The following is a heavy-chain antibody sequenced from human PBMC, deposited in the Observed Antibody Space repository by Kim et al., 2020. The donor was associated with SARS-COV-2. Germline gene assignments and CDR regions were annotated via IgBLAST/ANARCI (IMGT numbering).Heavy chain of an antibody. Sequence: GGSLRLSCAASGFTFSSYGMHWVRQAPGKGLEWVAVISYDGSNKYYADSVKGRFTISRDNSKNTLYLQMNSLRAEDTAVYYCAKDRGSYDFWSGHGMDVWGQGTTVTVFS. V-gene: IGHV3-30*18. D-gene: IGHD3-3*01. CDR2: ISYDGSNK. J-gene: IGHJ6*02. CDR1: GFTFSSYG. CDR3: AKDRGSYDFWSGHGMDV.